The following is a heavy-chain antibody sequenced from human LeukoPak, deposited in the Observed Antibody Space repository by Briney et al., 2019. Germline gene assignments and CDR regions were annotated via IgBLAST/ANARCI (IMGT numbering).Heavy chain of an antibody. J-gene: IGHJ4*02. CDR2: IYHSGSS. Sequence: SQTLSLTCAVSTGSINSGDYSWSWIRQPPGKGLEWIGYIYHSGSSYYNPSLKSRVTISVDTSKNQFSLKLSSVTAADTAVYYCARGRGVSGYYSRRTQPTFDYWGQGTLVTVSS. D-gene: IGHD3-22*01. V-gene: IGHV4-30-2*01. CDR3: ARGRGVSGYYSRRTQPTFDY. CDR1: TGSINSGDYS.